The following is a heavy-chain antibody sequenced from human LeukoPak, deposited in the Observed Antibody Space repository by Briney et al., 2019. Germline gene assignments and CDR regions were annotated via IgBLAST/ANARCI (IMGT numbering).Heavy chain of an antibody. Sequence: PGRSLRLSCAASGSTFSSYGMHWVRQAPGKGLEWVAIIWYDGNNKYYADSVKDRFTISRDNSKNTLYLQMSSLRAEDTAVYYCARGTCSSTSCPLDYWGQGTLVTVSS. CDR1: GSTFSSYG. J-gene: IGHJ4*02. CDR2: IWYDGNNK. V-gene: IGHV3-33*03. D-gene: IGHD2-2*01. CDR3: ARGTCSSTSCPLDY.